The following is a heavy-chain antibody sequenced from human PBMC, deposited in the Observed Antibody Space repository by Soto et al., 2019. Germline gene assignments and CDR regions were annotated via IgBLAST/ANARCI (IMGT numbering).Heavy chain of an antibody. D-gene: IGHD4-4*01. CDR3: ARSGLMTTVTSAQYYFDY. CDR2: IIPIFGTA. CDR1: GGTFSSYA. Sequence: QVQLVQSGAEVKKPGSSVKVSCKASGGTFSSYAISWVRQAPGQGLEWMGGIIPIFGTANYAQKFQGRVTITADESTSTDYMELSSLRSEDTAVYYCARSGLMTTVTSAQYYFDYWGQGTLVTVSS. V-gene: IGHV1-69*12. J-gene: IGHJ4*02.